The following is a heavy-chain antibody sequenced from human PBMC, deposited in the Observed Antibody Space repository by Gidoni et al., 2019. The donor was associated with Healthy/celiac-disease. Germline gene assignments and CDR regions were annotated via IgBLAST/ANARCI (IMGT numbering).Heavy chain of an antibody. CDR1: GGSISSRSYY. V-gene: IGHV4-39*01. J-gene: IGHJ2*01. D-gene: IGHD2-21*02. Sequence: QLQLQESGPGLVKPSETLSLTCTVSGGSISSRSYYCGWIRQPPGKGLEWIGSIYYSGSTYYNPSLKSRVTISVDTSKNQFSLKLSSVTAADTAVYYCARHVRFFCGGDCYYHWYFDLWGRGTLVTVSS. CDR3: ARHVRFFCGGDCYYHWYFDL. CDR2: IYYSGST.